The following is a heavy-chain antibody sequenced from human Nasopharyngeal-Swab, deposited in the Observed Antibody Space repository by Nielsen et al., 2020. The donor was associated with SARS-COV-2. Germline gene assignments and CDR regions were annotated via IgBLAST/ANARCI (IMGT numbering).Heavy chain of an antibody. D-gene: IGHD4-17*01. V-gene: IGHV3-33*06. CDR1: GFTFSSYG. CDR2: IWYDGSNK. Sequence: GESLKISCAASGFTFSSYGMHWVRQAPGKGLEWVAVIWYDGSNKYYADSVKGRFTISRDNSKNTLYLQMNSLRAEDTAVYYCAKDDYGDSVGYYYYGMDVWGQGTTVTVSS. CDR3: AKDDYGDSVGYYYYGMDV. J-gene: IGHJ6*02.